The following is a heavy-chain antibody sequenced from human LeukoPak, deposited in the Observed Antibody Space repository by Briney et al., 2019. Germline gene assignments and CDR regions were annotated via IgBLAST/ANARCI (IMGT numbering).Heavy chain of an antibody. Sequence: QPGGSLRLSCAASGFTFSSYGMHWVRQAPGKGLEWVAFIRYDGSNKYYADSVKGRFTISRDNSKNTLYLQMNSLRAEDTAVYYCARAVGYYYGMDVWGQGTTVTVSS. J-gene: IGHJ6*02. D-gene: IGHD1-26*01. CDR3: ARAVGYYYGMDV. CDR1: GFTFSSYG. CDR2: IRYDGSNK. V-gene: IGHV3-30*02.